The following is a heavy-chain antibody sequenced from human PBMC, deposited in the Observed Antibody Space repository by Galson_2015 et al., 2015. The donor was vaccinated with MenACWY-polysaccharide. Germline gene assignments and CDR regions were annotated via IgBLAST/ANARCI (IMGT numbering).Heavy chain of an antibody. CDR2: IKQNGSEK. CDR3: ARVPSDYERFDL. V-gene: IGHV3-7*01. CDR1: GFTFSSYW. J-gene: IGHJ5*02. Sequence: SLRLSCAASGFTFSSYWMSWVRQAPGKGLEWVANIKQNGSEKYYVDSVKGRFTISRDNAKNSLYLQMNSLRAEDTAVYYCARVPSDYERFDLWGQGTLVTVSS. D-gene: IGHD4/OR15-4a*01.